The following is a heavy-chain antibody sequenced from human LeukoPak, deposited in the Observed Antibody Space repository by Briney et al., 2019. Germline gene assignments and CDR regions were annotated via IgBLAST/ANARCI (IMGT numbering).Heavy chain of an antibody. Sequence: GGSLRLSCAASGFTFSSYSMNWVRQAPGKGLEWVSSISSSSSYIYYADSVKGRFTISRDNAKNSLYLQMNSLRAGDTAVYYCARDCVGYYYDSSGYWTWGQGTLVTVSS. J-gene: IGHJ5*02. CDR1: GFTFSSYS. V-gene: IGHV3-21*01. CDR3: ARDCVGYYYDSSGYWT. D-gene: IGHD3-22*01. CDR2: ISSSSSYI.